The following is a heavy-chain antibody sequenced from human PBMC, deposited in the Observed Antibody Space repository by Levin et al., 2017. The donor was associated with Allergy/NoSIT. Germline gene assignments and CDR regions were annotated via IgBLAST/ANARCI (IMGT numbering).Heavy chain of an antibody. CDR2: IYPGDSDT. CDR1: GYSFTSYW. V-gene: IGHV5-51*01. Sequence: GESLKISCKGSGYSFTSYWIGWVRQMPGKGLEWMGIIYPGDSDTRYSPSFQGQVTISADKSISTAYLQWSSLKASDTAMYYCAGGGGDYYYYYGMDVWGQGTTVTVSS. CDR3: AGGGGDYYYYYGMDV. D-gene: IGHD3-16*01. J-gene: IGHJ6*02.